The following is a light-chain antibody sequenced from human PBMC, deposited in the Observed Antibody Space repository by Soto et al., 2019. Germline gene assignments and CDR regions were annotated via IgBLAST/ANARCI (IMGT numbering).Light chain of an antibody. CDR2: DTS. CDR3: QQYVSSPPT. J-gene: IGKJ1*01. V-gene: IGKV3-11*01. CDR1: RSVSTY. Sequence: EIVVTQSPVTLSLSPGDRATLSCRASRSVSTYLAWYQQKPGQAPRLLIYDTSHRATGIPARFSGSGSGTDFTLTINRLEPEDFAVYYCQQYVSSPPTFGQGTKVDIK.